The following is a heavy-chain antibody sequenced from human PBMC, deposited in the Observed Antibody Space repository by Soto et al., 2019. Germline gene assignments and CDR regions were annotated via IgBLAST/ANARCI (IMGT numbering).Heavy chain of an antibody. CDR3: ASLLRGYSYGRLGFDP. CDR1: GYTFTSYD. V-gene: IGHV1-8*01. Sequence: ASVKVSCKASGYTFTSYDINWVRQATGQGLEWMGWMNPNSGNTGYAQKFQGRVTLTRNTSISTAYMELSSLRSEDTAVYYCASLLRGYSYGRLGFDPWGQGTLVTVSS. CDR2: MNPNSGNT. J-gene: IGHJ5*02. D-gene: IGHD5-18*01.